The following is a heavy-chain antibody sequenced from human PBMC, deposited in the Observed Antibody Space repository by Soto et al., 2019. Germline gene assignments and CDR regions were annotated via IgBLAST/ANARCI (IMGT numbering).Heavy chain of an antibody. Sequence: VGSLRLSCAASGFTFSSYAMSWVRQAPGKGLEWVSAISGSGGSTYYADSVKGRFTISRDNSKNTLYLQMNSLRAEDTAVYYCAKGDSSGYYYYYYGMDVWGQGTTVTVSS. CDR3: AKGDSSGYYYYYYGMDV. CDR1: GFTFSSYA. CDR2: ISGSGGST. J-gene: IGHJ6*02. V-gene: IGHV3-23*01. D-gene: IGHD3-22*01.